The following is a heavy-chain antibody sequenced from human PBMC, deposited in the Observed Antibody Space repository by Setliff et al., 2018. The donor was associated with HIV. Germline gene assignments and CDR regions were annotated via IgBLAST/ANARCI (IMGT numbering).Heavy chain of an antibody. CDR3: ARRIDDSGSFPDKNWFDT. CDR1: GDSISSYS. D-gene: IGHD3-10*01. CDR2: ILSSGST. Sequence: SETLSLTCTVSGDSISSYSWNWIRQSPGGGLEWIGFILSSGSTKYNPSLQSRVTMSIDTSKNQFSLRLTSVTAADTAVYYCARRIDDSGSFPDKNWFDTWGQGSLVTVSS. V-gene: IGHV4-4*09. J-gene: IGHJ5*02.